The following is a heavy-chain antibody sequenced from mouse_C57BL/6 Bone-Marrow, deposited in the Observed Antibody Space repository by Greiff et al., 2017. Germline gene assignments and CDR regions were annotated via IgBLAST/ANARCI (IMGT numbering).Heavy chain of an antibody. CDR1: GFTFSDYG. CDR3: ARGSNFDAMDY. CDR2: LSSCSSTI. Sequence: EVQLVESGGGLVKPGGSLKLSCAASGFTFSDYGMHWVRQAPEKGLEWVAYLSSCSSTIYSADTVKGRFTISRDNAKNTLFLQMTSLRSEDTAMYYCARGSNFDAMDYWGQGTSVTVSS. D-gene: IGHD4-1*01. J-gene: IGHJ4*01. V-gene: IGHV5-17*01.